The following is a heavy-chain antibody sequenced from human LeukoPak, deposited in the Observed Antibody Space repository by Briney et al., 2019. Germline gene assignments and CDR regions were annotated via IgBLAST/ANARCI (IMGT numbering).Heavy chain of an antibody. J-gene: IGHJ2*01. CDR1: GVSISSSSSY. V-gene: IGHV4-39*07. Sequence: SETLSLTCTVSGVSISSSSSYWGWIRQPPGKGLEWIGSIYYSGSTYYNPSLKSRVTISVDTSKNQFSLKLSSVTAADTAVYYCARVSSGYHWYFDLWGRGTLVTVSS. D-gene: IGHD3-22*01. CDR3: ARVSSGYHWYFDL. CDR2: IYYSGST.